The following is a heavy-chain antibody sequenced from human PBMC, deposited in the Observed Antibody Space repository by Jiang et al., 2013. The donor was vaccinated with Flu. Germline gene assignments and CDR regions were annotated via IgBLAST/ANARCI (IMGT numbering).Heavy chain of an antibody. D-gene: IGHD1-26*01. V-gene: IGHV3-33*06. CDR3: AKEGTSGGFDY. CDR2: MWYDGSKE. J-gene: IGHJ4*02. CDR1: IHLQEPC. Sequence: QLVEVWGRRGPAWEVPETLLCSVWIHLQEPCHTLGPPGSRQGAGVGGVMWYDGSKEDYGDSVKGRFTISRDNSKDTLYLEMNSLRAEDSAMYYCAKEGTSGGFDYWGQGTLVTVSS.